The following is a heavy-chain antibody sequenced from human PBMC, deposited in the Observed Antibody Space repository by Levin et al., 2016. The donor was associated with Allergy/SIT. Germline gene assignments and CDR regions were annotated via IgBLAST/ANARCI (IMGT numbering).Heavy chain of an antibody. V-gene: IGHV3-48*03. CDR3: ARPPGGSGNYYFDY. CDR1: GFTFSSYE. D-gene: IGHD3-10*01. Sequence: GESLKISCAASGFTFSSYEMNWVRQAPGKGLEWVSYISSSGSTIYYADSVKGRFTISRDNAKNSLYLQMNSLRAEDTAVYYCARPPGGSGNYYFDYWGQGTLVTVSS. CDR2: ISSSGSTI. J-gene: IGHJ4*02.